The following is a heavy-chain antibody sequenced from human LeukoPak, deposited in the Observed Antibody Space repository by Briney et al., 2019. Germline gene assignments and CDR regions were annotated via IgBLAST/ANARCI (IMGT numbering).Heavy chain of an antibody. J-gene: IGHJ4*02. D-gene: IGHD3-22*01. CDR2: INSDGSST. V-gene: IGHV3-74*01. CDR1: GFTFSSYW. CDR3: ARDWLNYYDSSGYYYALDY. Sequence: TGGSLRLSCAASGFTFSSYWMHWVRQAPGKGRVWVSRINSDGSSTSYADSVKGRFTISRDNAKNTLYLQMNSLRAEDTAVYYCARDWLNYYDSSGYYYALDYWGQGTLVTVSS.